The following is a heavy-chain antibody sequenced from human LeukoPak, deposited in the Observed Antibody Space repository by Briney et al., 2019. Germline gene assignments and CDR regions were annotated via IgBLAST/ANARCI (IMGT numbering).Heavy chain of an antibody. CDR3: ARVAATSYFDY. CDR2: VSPSGDST. D-gene: IGHD2-15*01. V-gene: IGHV3-23*01. CDR1: GFIFSDYT. Sequence: TGGSLRLSCAASGFIFSDYTMRWVRQAPGKGLEWVSSVSPSGDSTYYADFVKGRFTISRDNPKNTLYLQLNSLRAEDTAVYYCARVAATSYFDYWGQGTLVTVSS. J-gene: IGHJ4*02.